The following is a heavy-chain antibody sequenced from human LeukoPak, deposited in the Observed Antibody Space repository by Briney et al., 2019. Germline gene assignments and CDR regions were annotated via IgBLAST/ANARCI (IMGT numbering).Heavy chain of an antibody. CDR3: AKDGRGGVPRAFDI. Sequence: PGGSLRLSCAASGFTFSSYAMTWVRQAPGKGLEWVSSISINSGGTSYADSVKGRLTISRDNSKNTLYLQMNSLRAEDTAVYYCAKDGRGGVPRAFDIWGQGTMVTVSS. D-gene: IGHD2-15*01. CDR1: GFTFSSYA. CDR2: ISINSGGT. V-gene: IGHV3-23*01. J-gene: IGHJ3*02.